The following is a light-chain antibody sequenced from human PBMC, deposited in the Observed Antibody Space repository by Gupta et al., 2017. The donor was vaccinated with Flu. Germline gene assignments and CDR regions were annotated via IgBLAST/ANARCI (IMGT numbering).Light chain of an antibody. CDR3: QHYNTYLT. V-gene: IGKV1-5*03. CDR2: KAS. CDR1: QIINTY. Sequence: DIQMTQSPSTLSASVGDRVTITCRASQIINTYLAWYQQKPGKAPKLLIYKASTVESGVPSRFSGSGSGTEFTLTSSSRQPDDFATYYCQHYNTYLTFGGGTKVEI. J-gene: IGKJ4*01.